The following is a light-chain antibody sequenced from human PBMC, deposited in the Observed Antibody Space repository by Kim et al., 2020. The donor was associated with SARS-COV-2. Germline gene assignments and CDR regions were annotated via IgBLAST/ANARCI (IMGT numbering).Light chain of an antibody. CDR1: TRDVGGYNP. Sequence: SVTISCTGTTRDVGGYNPVSWYQQHPGTTPKLIIYDVNQRPSGISNRLSGSKSGNTASLTISGLQSEDEADYHCCSYTGSDTYVFGTGTQLTVL. J-gene: IGLJ1*01. CDR3: CSYTGSDTYV. CDR2: DVN. V-gene: IGLV2-14*04.